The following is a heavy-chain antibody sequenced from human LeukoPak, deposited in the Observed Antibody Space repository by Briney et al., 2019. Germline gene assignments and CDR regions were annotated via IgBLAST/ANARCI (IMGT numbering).Heavy chain of an antibody. CDR1: GYTFTGYD. Sequence: GASVTDSCAASGYTFTGYDINWVRQAPGQGLEWMGWMNPKSGNTGYAQKFQGRVTMTRDTSISTAYMEQSSLRSEDTAVYFCGRVTGSIDCWGQGTLVTVSS. V-gene: IGHV1-8*01. J-gene: IGHJ4*02. D-gene: IGHD1-26*01. CDR3: GRVTGSIDC. CDR2: MNPKSGNT.